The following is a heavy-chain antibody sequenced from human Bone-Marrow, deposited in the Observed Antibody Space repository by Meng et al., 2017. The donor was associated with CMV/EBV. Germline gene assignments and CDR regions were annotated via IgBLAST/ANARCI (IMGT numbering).Heavy chain of an antibody. D-gene: IGHD3-3*01. CDR2: ISAYNGNT. J-gene: IGHJ4*02. CDR3: ARVLEAAHDY. V-gene: IGHV1-18*01. Sequence: QVQLVQCGSGVKTPGASVKVSCKASWYTFNSHGISWVRQAPGQGLEWMGWISAYNGNTNYAQKLQGRVTMTTDTSTSTAYMELRSLRSDDTAVYYCARVLEAAHDYWGQGTLVTVSS. CDR1: WYTFNSHG.